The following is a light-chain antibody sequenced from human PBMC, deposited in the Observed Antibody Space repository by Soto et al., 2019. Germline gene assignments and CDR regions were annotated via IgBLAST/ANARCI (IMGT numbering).Light chain of an antibody. CDR2: EVH. Sequence: QSALTQPPSASGSLGQSVTFSCTGTSSDVGGYNYVSWYQQHPGEAPKLIIYEVHKRPSGVPDRFSGSKSGNTASLTVSGLQAEDEADYHCSSYGGNDWVFGGGTKLTVL. V-gene: IGLV2-8*01. J-gene: IGLJ3*02. CDR1: SSDVGGYNY. CDR3: SSYGGNDWV.